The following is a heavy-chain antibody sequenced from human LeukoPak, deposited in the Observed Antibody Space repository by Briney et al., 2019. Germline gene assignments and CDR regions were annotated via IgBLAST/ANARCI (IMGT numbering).Heavy chain of an antibody. V-gene: IGHV4-39*01. CDR2: IYYSGST. Sequence: PSETLSLTCTVSGGSISSSNYYWGWVRQLPGKGLEWIGTIYYSGSTYYNPSLRSRVTISVDTSKNQFSLKLSSVTAADTAVYCCARGTGYCSGGSCYEDYWGQGTLVTVSS. J-gene: IGHJ4*02. D-gene: IGHD2-15*01. CDR1: GGSISSSNYY. CDR3: ARGTGYCSGGSCYEDY.